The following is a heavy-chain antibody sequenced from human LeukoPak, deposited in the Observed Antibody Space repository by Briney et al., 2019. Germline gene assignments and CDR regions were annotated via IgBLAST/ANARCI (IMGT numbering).Heavy chain of an antibody. CDR3: AREKVTYSFFDY. CDR1: GFTFSSYE. Sequence: GGSLRLSCAASGFTFSSYEMNWVRQAPGKGLEWVSYISSSGSTIYYADSVKGRFTISRDNARNSLYLQMNSLRAEDTAVYYCAREKVTYSFFDYWGQGTLVTVSS. D-gene: IGHD4-11*01. CDR2: ISSSGSTI. V-gene: IGHV3-48*03. J-gene: IGHJ4*02.